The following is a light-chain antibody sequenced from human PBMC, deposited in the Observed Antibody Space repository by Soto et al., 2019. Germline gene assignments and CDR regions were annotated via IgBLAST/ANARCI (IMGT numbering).Light chain of an antibody. CDR3: SSYTSSSTLDWV. CDR1: SSDVGGYNY. CDR2: DVS. V-gene: IGLV2-14*01. J-gene: IGLJ3*02. Sequence: QSALTQPASVSGSPGQSITISCTGTSSDVGGYNYVSWYQQHPGKAPKLMIYDVSNRPSGVSNRFSGSKSGNTASLTISGLQAEDEADYYCSSYTSSSTLDWVFGGGTKATVL.